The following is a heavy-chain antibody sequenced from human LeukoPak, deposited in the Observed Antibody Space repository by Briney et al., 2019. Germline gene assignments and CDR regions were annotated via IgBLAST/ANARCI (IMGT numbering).Heavy chain of an antibody. D-gene: IGHD6-13*01. Sequence: PGGSLRLSCAASGFTVSSNYMSWVRQAPGKGLESVSTARASGGITYYADSVKGRFTISRDSSKNTLHLQMNSLRAEDTAVYYCAKVMAAAGTWFFDYWSQGTLVTVSS. J-gene: IGHJ4*02. CDR1: GFTVSSNY. CDR3: AKVMAAAGTWFFDY. CDR2: ARASGGIT. V-gene: IGHV3-23*01.